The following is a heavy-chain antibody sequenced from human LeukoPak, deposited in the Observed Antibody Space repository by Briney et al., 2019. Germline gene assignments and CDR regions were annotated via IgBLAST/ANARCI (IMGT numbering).Heavy chain of an antibody. J-gene: IGHJ4*02. D-gene: IGHD5-12*01. CDR3: ARRSGYDYYYFDY. CDR1: GDSISDYY. CDR2: IYYSGST. V-gene: IGHV4-59*12. Sequence: SETLSLTCTVSGDSISDYYWSWIRQPPGKGLEWIGYIYYSGSTNYNPSLKSRVTISVDTSKNQFSLKLSSVTAADTAVYYCARRSGYDYYYFDYWGQGTLVTVSS.